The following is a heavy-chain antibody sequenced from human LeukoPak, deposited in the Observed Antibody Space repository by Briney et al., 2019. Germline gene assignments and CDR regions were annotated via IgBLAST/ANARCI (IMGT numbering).Heavy chain of an antibody. CDR1: GFNFSNYT. CDR2: ISSSSGYI. CDR3: ARDRDYGGNSWVMDP. V-gene: IGHV3-21*01. Sequence: GGSLRPSCAASGFNFSNYTVNWVRQAPGKGLQWVSSISSSSGYIYYTDSVKGRFTISRDNAKNSLYLQMNSLRAEDTAVYYCARDRDYGGNSWVMDPWGQGTLVTVSS. D-gene: IGHD4-23*01. J-gene: IGHJ5*02.